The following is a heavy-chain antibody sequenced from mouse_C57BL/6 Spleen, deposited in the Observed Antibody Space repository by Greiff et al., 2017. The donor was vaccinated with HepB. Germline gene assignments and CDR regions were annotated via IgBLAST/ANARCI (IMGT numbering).Heavy chain of an antibody. J-gene: IGHJ4*01. CDR3: ARSEGNYYGSSVYAMDY. CDR2: IDPSDSET. D-gene: IGHD1-1*01. Sequence: QVQLQQPGAELVRPGSSVKLSCKASGYTFTSYWMHWVKQRPIQGLEWIGNIDPSDSETHYNQKFKDKATLTVDKSSSTAYMQLSSLTSEDSAVYYWARSEGNYYGSSVYAMDYWGQGTSVTVSS. V-gene: IGHV1-52*01. CDR1: GYTFTSYW.